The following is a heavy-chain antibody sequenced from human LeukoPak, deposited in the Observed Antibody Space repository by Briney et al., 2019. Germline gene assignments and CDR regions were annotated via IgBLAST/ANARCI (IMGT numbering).Heavy chain of an antibody. V-gene: IGHV1-46*01. CDR2: INPSGGST. D-gene: IGHD3-9*01. Sequence: ASVKVSCKASGYTFTSYYMHWVRQAPGQGLEWMGIINPSGGSTSYAQKFQGRVTMTRDTSTSTVYMDLSSLRSEDTAVYYCVRVFLTGYPNEAFDIWGQGTMVTVSS. CDR3: VRVFLTGYPNEAFDI. CDR1: GYTFTSYY. J-gene: IGHJ3*02.